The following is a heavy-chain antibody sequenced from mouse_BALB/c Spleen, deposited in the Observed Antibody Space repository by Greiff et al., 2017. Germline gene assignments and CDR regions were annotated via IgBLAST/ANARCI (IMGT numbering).Heavy chain of an antibody. CDR2: ISSGSSTI. Sequence: EVKLMESGGGLVQPGGSRKLSCAASGFTFSSFGMHWVRQAPEKGLEWVAYISSGSSTIYYADTVKGRFTISRDNPKNTLFLQMTSLRSEDTAMYYCARGTGDYAMDYWGQGTSVTVSS. CDR1: GFTFSSFG. J-gene: IGHJ4*01. CDR3: ARGTGDYAMDY. V-gene: IGHV5-17*02. D-gene: IGHD4-1*01.